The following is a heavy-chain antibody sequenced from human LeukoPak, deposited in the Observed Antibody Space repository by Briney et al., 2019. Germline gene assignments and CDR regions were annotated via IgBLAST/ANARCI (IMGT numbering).Heavy chain of an antibody. CDR1: GFTFSSYA. V-gene: IGHV3-23*05. D-gene: IGHD4-17*01. CDR3: AAAVTTGRAEHY. J-gene: IGHJ4*02. Sequence: GGSLRLSCAASGFTFSSYAMTWVRQAPGKRLEWVSGISKSGNNTYYADSVAGRLTISRDNSKNTLYLQMKSLRADDTAVYYCAAAVTTGRAEHYWGQGTLVTVSS. CDR2: ISKSGNNT.